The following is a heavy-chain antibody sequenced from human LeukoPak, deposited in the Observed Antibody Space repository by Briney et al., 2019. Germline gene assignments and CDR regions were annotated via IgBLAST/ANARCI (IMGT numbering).Heavy chain of an antibody. CDR3: ARDPRARYYFDY. V-gene: IGHV3-21*01. Sequence: GGSLRLSCAASGFTFSSYSMNWVRQAPGKGLEWVSSISSSSSYMYYADSVKGRFTISRDNAKNSLYLQMNSLRAEDTAVYYCARDPRARYYFDYWGQGTLVTVSS. CDR1: GFTFSSYS. CDR2: ISSSSSYM. J-gene: IGHJ4*02.